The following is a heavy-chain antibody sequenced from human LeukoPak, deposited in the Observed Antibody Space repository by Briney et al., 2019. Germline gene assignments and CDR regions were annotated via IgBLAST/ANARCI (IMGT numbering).Heavy chain of an antibody. J-gene: IGHJ4*02. D-gene: IGHD3-22*01. Sequence: GGSLRLSCAASGFTFSSYAMHWVRQAPGKGLEWLAFIWYDEITKNYADSVKGRFTISRDNSKNTLYVQLNSLRPDDTAVYYCAKDSSDYYFDYWGQGTLVTVSS. CDR1: GFTFSSYA. CDR3: AKDSSDYYFDY. CDR2: IWYDEITK. V-gene: IGHV3-30*02.